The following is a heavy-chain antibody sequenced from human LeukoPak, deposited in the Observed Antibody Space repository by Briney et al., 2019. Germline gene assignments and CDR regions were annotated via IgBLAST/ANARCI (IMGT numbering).Heavy chain of an antibody. CDR3: ARGKLSSGWYIKKPYYFDY. V-gene: IGHV3-30*14. CDR1: GFTFSSYV. CDR2: ISYDGSNE. D-gene: IGHD6-19*01. Sequence: GGSLRLSCAASGFTFSSYVMHWVRQAPGKGLEWVAIISYDGSNEYYADSVKGRFTISRDNSKNTLYLQMNSLRAEDTAVYYCARGKLSSGWYIKKPYYFDYWGQGTLVTVSS. J-gene: IGHJ4*02.